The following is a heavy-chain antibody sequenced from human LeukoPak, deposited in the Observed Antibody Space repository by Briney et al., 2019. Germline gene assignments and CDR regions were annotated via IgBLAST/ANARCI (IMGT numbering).Heavy chain of an antibody. D-gene: IGHD3-10*01. J-gene: IGHJ5*02. V-gene: IGHV3-23*01. CDR3: AKGGSYYTSSWFDP. CDR1: AFTFSSYA. Sequence: GGSLRLSCAASAFTFSSYAMSWVRQAPGKGLEWVSAINNVGDSSYYADSVKGRFTISRNNSKNTLYLQMNSLRAEDTAVYYCAKGGSYYTSSWFDPWGQGTLVTVSS. CDR2: INNVGDSS.